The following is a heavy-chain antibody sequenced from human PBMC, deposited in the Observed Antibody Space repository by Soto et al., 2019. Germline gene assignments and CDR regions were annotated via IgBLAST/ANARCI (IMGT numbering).Heavy chain of an antibody. CDR1: GGTFNKFA. CDR2: IIPVFRSA. J-gene: IGHJ6*02. CDR3: ARRYCASDSCPLFYYFVDR. V-gene: IGHV1-69*13. Sequence: GASVKVSCKASGGTFNKFAFSWVRQAPGQGFEWMGGIIPVFRSANYAQRFRGRITITADEYTSTVYLYLNDLRSDDTAVYYCARRYCASDSCPLFYYFVDRWGRGTTVTVS. D-gene: IGHD2-2*01.